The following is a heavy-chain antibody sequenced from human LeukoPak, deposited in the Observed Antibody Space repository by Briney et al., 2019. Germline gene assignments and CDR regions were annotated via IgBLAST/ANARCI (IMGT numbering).Heavy chain of an antibody. D-gene: IGHD6-19*01. CDR3: AKDRSPLHMDV. J-gene: IGHJ6*03. Sequence: SETLSLTCTVSGGSISNYYWSWIRQPPGKGLEWIGYIYYSGSTKYNPSLKSRATISVDTSKNQFSLRLSSVTAADTALYYCAKDRSPLHMDVWGNGTTVTISS. CDR2: IYYSGST. CDR1: GGSISNYY. V-gene: IGHV4-59*01.